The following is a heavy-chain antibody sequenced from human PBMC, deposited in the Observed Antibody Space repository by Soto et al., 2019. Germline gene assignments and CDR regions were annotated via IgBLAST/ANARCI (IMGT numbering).Heavy chain of an antibody. CDR1: GGSISSSSYY. CDR3: ARQKVVVTAPSESGFDP. Sequence: QLQLQESGPGLVKPSETLSLTCTVSGGSISSSSYYWGWIRQPPGKGLEWIGSIYYSGFTYNNPSLKSRVTISVDTYKHQFSLKLSSVTAADTAVYYGARQKVVVTAPSESGFDPWGQGTLVTVSS. D-gene: IGHD2-21*02. J-gene: IGHJ5*02. CDR2: IYYSGFT. V-gene: IGHV4-39*01.